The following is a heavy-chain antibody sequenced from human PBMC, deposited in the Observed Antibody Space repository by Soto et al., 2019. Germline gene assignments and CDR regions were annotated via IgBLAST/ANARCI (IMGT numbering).Heavy chain of an antibody. D-gene: IGHD1-26*01. V-gene: IGHV3-30*18. Sequence: QVQLVESGGGVVQPGTSLRLSCAASGFTFKTHAMHWVRQAPGKGLEWMAVIAYDGNEKFYADSVKGRFTISRDNSKNALYMQINTLRHEDTAVYYCGKDVGVYVPYYYGVDVWGQGTTVTVSS. CDR3: GKDVGVYVPYYYGVDV. CDR2: IAYDGNEK. CDR1: GFTFKTHA. J-gene: IGHJ6*02.